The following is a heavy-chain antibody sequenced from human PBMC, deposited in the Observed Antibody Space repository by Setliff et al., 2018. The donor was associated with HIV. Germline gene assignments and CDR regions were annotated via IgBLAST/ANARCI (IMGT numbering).Heavy chain of an antibody. CDR3: ARDSPLAFDY. V-gene: IGHV7-4-1*02. J-gene: IGHJ4*02. CDR1: GYTFTSYD. Sequence: ASVKVSCKASGYTFTSYDINWVRQATGQGLEWMGWANTHTGSPTYAQAFTGRFVFSVDTSVTTTYLQISGLKADDTAVYYCARDSPLAFDYWGQGTLVTVSS. CDR2: ANTHTGSP. D-gene: IGHD3-16*01.